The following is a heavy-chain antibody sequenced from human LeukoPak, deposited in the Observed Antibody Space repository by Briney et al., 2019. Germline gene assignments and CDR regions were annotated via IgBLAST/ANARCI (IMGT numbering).Heavy chain of an antibody. D-gene: IGHD5-24*01. CDR1: GGSISSGSYY. CDR3: ARNRDDYNLVFDY. J-gene: IGHJ4*02. Sequence: PSETLSLTCTVSGGSISSGSYYWNWIRQPAGKGLEWIGRIYTSGSTNYNPSLQSRVTISVDTSKNQFSLNLSSVTAADTAVYYCARNRDDYNLVFDYWGQGTLVTVSS. V-gene: IGHV4-61*02. CDR2: IYTSGST.